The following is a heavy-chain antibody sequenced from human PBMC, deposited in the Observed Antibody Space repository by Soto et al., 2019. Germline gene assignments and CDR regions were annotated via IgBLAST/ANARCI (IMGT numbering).Heavy chain of an antibody. J-gene: IGHJ4*02. CDR1: GFTFSSYW. V-gene: IGHV3-7*01. Sequence: EVQLVESGEGLVQPGGSLRLSCAASGFTFSSYWMSWVRQAPGKGLEWVANIKQDGSEKYYVDSVKGRFTISRDNAKNSLYLQMNSLRAEDTAVYYCARDRVMVRGVKGYIYYWGQGTLVTVSS. D-gene: IGHD3-10*01. CDR3: ARDRVMVRGVKGYIYY. CDR2: IKQDGSEK.